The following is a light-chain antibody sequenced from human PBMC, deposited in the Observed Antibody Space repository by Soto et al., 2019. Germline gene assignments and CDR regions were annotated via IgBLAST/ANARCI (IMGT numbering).Light chain of an antibody. J-gene: IGLJ1*01. V-gene: IGLV2-8*01. CDR3: SAYAGSNTFV. Sequence: QSALAQPHSASGSPGQSVTISCTGTSSDVGDNYVSWYQQHLGKAPKLIIYEVTLRPSGVPDRFSGSKSGNTASLTVSWLQADDESDYYCSAYAGSNTFVCGTGTKVTVL. CDR2: EVT. CDR1: SSDVGDNY.